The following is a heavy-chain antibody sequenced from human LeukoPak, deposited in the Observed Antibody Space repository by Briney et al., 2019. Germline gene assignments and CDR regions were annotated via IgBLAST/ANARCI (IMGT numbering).Heavy chain of an antibody. CDR3: ARDRGSGYDLGFDY. CDR2: IWYDGSNK. D-gene: IGHD5-12*01. CDR1: GFTFSSYG. Sequence: PGGSLRLSCAASGFTFSSYGMHWVRQAPGKGLEWVAVIWYDGSNKYYADSVKGRFTISRDNSKNTLYLQMNSLRAEDTAVYYCARDRGSGYDLGFDYWGQGTLVTVSS. V-gene: IGHV3-33*01. J-gene: IGHJ4*02.